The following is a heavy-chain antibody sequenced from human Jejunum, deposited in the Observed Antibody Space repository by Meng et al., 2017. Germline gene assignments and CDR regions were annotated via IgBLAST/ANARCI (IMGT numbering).Heavy chain of an antibody. CDR3: ARDLLGPAIAASGYFDP. Sequence: VQLQESGPGLVKSSGTLSLTCAVSGGSISDSNWWSWVRQPPGKGLEWIGEIYHTGSTNYNPSLKSRVTMSLDKSKNQFFLDLTSVTAADTAVYYCARDLLGPAIAASGYFDPWGQGTLVTVSS. D-gene: IGHD5-12*01. V-gene: IGHV4-4*02. CDR2: IYHTGST. J-gene: IGHJ5*02. CDR1: GGSISDSNW.